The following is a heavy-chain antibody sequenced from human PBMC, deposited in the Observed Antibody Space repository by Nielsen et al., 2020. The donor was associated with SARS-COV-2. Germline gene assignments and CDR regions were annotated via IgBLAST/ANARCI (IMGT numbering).Heavy chain of an antibody. V-gene: IGHV3-30-3*01. CDR3: ARDRGSGWYGYFDY. CDR1: GFTFSSYA. Sequence: GESLKISCAASGFTFSSYAMHWVRQAPGKGLEWVAVISYDGSNKYYADSVKGRFTISRDNSKNTLYLQMNSLRAEDTAVYYCARDRGSGWYGYFDYWGQGTLVTVSS. CDR2: ISYDGSNK. D-gene: IGHD6-19*01. J-gene: IGHJ4*02.